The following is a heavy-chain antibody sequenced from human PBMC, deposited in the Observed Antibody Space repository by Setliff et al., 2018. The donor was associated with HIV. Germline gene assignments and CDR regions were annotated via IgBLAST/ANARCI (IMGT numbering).Heavy chain of an antibody. J-gene: IGHJ4*02. Sequence: ASVKVSCKASGYSFTGYYVNWVRQAPGQGLEWMGRINPKSGATNLAQKFQGRVTLTRDTSVTTVYMELTSLRSDDTAVYYCARKDGVGYCDSNSCSGIGPIDFWGQGSLVTVSS. V-gene: IGHV1-2*06. D-gene: IGHD2-2*01. CDR2: INPKSGAT. CDR1: GYSFTGYY. CDR3: ARKDGVGYCDSNSCSGIGPIDF.